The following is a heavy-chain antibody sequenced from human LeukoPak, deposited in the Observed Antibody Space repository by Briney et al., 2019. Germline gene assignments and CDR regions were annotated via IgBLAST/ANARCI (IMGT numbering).Heavy chain of an antibody. Sequence: GSSVKVSCKASGGTFSSYAISWVRQAPGQGLEWMGRVIPILGIANYAQKFQGRVTITADKSTSTAYMELSSLRSEDTAVYYCATHLSILTGYYKGGPYYFDYWGQGTLVTVSS. J-gene: IGHJ4*02. D-gene: IGHD3-9*01. CDR1: GGTFSSYA. CDR2: VIPILGIA. V-gene: IGHV1-69*04. CDR3: ATHLSILTGYYKGGPYYFDY.